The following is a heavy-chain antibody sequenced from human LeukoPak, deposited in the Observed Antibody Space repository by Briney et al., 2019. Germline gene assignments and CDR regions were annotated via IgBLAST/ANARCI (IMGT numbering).Heavy chain of an antibody. CDR2: ISPSGDIT. Sequence: GGSLRLSCAASGFTFSNHGMNWVRRAPGKGLEWVSGISPSGDITYYADSVKGRFTISRDNTKNSLYLQMNSLRAEDTAVYYCAKDGGSDPDSFDIWGQGTMVTVSS. CDR1: GFTFSNHG. J-gene: IGHJ3*02. CDR3: AKDGGSDPDSFDI. V-gene: IGHV3-23*01. D-gene: IGHD2-15*01.